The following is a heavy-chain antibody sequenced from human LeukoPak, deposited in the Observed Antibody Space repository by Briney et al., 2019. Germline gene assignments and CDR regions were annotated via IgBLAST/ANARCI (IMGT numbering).Heavy chain of an antibody. CDR3: AREGGPYRPLDY. V-gene: IGHV4-59*12. CDR2: MSDSGTS. Sequence: SETLSLTCTVSGGSISTYYWNWIRQPPGKGLEWIGYMSDSGTSEYNPSLKSRVTISVDTSKNHISLQLTSVTAADTAVYYCAREGGPYRPLDYSGQGTLVTVSS. J-gene: IGHJ4*02. CDR1: GGSISTYY.